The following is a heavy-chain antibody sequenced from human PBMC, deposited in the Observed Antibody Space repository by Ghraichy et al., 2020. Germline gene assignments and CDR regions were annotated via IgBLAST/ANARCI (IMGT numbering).Heavy chain of an antibody. CDR2: ISYSGAS. Sequence: SETLSLTCTVSGGSISSGSYYWGWIRQPPGKGLEWIGSISYSGASYYNPSLESRVTISVDTPKNQFSLKLSSVTAADTAVYYCARVDYESVWGSVWGQGTLVTVSS. J-gene: IGHJ4*02. V-gene: IGHV4-39*07. CDR1: GGSISSGSYY. D-gene: IGHD3-16*01. CDR3: ARVDYESVWGSV.